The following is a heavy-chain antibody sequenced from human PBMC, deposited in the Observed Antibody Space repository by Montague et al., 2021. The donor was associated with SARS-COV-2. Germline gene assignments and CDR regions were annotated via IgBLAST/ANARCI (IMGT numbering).Heavy chain of an antibody. CDR2: IYHSGTT. J-gene: IGHJ3*02. Sequence: SETLSLTRTVSGFSIGSGDYWGWIRQPPGKGLEWIGSIYHSGTTXYNPSRQSRLTMSTDTSTNQFSLRLTSVTAADTAVFFCVREKAGGLRNVFDIWGQGTTVTVSS. V-gene: IGHV4-38-2*02. CDR3: VREKAGGLRNVFDI. CDR1: GFSIGSGDY.